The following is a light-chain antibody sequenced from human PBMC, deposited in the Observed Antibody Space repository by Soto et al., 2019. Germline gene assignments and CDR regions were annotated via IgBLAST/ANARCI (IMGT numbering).Light chain of an antibody. Sequence: DIQMTQSPSSLSASVGDRVTINCRASQSIGSYVNWYQQKPGKAPKLLIYAASSLQSGVPSRFSGSGSGTEFTLTISSLQPEDFATYFCQQSYITPRAFGPGT. CDR2: AAS. CDR3: QQSYITPRA. V-gene: IGKV1-39*01. CDR1: QSIGSY. J-gene: IGKJ3*01.